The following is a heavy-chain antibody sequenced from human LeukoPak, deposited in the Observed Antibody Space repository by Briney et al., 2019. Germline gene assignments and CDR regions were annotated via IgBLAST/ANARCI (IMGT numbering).Heavy chain of an antibody. V-gene: IGHV3-9*01. CDR1: GFTFDDYA. CDR3: AKDKDTFFETSGYYDY. CDR2: ISWNNENI. D-gene: IGHD3-22*01. J-gene: IGHJ4*02. Sequence: GGSLRLSSAASGFTFDDYAMPWVRQAPGKGLEWVSGISWNNENIGYADSVRGRFTISRDNAKNSLFLQMNSLRPEDTALYYCAKDKDTFFETSGYYDYWGQGTLVTVSS.